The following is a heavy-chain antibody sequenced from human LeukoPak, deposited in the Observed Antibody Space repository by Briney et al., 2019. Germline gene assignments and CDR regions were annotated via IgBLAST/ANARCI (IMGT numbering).Heavy chain of an antibody. V-gene: IGHV3-66*01. CDR3: ARSHTYHYPSGSYTY. CDR1: GLTVSSNY. CDR2: IYSGGST. Sequence: GGSLRLSCAASGLTVSSNYMNWVRQAPGKGLEWVSVIYSGGSTYYADSVKGRFIISRDNSKNTLYLQMNSLRADDTAVYYCARSHTYHYPSGSYTYWGQGTLVTVSS. D-gene: IGHD3-10*01. J-gene: IGHJ4*02.